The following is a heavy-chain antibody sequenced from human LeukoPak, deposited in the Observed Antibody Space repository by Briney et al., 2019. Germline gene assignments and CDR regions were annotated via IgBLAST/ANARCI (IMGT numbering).Heavy chain of an antibody. CDR3: AKDGGLWVSAHWGDS. D-gene: IGHD7-27*01. Sequence: GGSLRLSCSASGFTFSTYWMSWVRQAPGKGLEWVSTITTSDGNTYYADSVKGRFTVSRDNSKNTLFLQMNSLRAEDTAVYYCAKDGGLWVSAHWGDSWGRGTLVTVSS. CDR1: GFTFSTYW. J-gene: IGHJ4*02. V-gene: IGHV3-23*01. CDR2: ITTSDGNT.